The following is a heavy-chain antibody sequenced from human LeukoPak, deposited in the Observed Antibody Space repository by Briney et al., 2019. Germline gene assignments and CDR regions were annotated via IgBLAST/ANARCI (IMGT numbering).Heavy chain of an antibody. D-gene: IGHD2-2*01. CDR1: GFTFSSYW. CDR2: INGDGSST. V-gene: IGHV3-74*01. J-gene: IGHJ3*02. Sequence: GSLRLSCAASGFTFSSYWMHWVRQAPGKGLGWVSRINGDGSSTTYADAVKGRFTISRDNAKNTLYLQMSSLRAEDTAVYYCARRGLVPAFDIWGQGTMVTVAS. CDR3: ARRGLVPAFDI.